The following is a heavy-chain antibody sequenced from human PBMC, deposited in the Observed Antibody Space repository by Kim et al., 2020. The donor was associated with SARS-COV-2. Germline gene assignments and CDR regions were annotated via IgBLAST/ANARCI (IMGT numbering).Heavy chain of an antibody. D-gene: IGHD3-10*01. CDR3: ARQGTYYYGNDGLSLYYFVH. Sequence: SETLSLTCTVSGGSISRYYWTWIRQPPGKGLEWIGYIYYTGSTNYNPSLKSRVTISVDTSENQFSLKLNSVTAADTAVYYCARQGTYYYGNDGLSLYYFVHWGQGTRVPVS. V-gene: IGHV4-59*08. CDR1: GGSISRYY. J-gene: IGHJ4*02. CDR2: IYYTGST.